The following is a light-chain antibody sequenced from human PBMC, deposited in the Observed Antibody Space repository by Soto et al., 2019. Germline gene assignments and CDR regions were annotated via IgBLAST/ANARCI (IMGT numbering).Light chain of an antibody. J-gene: IGKJ4*01. CDR3: QQYNNWPLT. CDR2: GAS. Sequence: EIGLTQSPGTLSLSPGERATLSCRASQSVGSTYLAWYQQKPGQAPRLLISGASSRATGIPDRFSGSGSGTDFTLTISRLEPEDFAVYYCQQYNNWPLTFGGGTKVDIK. CDR1: QSVGSTY. V-gene: IGKV3-20*01.